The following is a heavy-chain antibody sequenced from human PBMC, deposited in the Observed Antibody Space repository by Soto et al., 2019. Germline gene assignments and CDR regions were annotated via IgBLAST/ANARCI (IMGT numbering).Heavy chain of an antibody. CDR2: IYHSGST. CDR1: GGSISSYY. CDR3: ARVPGS. Sequence: PSETLSLTCTVSGGSISSYYWSWIRQPPGKGLERIGYIYHSGSTYYNPSLKSRVTISVDRSKNQFSLKLSSVTAADTAVYYCARVPGSWGQGTLVIVSS. V-gene: IGHV4-59*12. D-gene: IGHD7-27*01. J-gene: IGHJ5*02.